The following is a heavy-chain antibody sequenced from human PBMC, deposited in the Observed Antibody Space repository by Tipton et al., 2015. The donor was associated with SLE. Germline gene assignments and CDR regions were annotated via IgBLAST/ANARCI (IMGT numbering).Heavy chain of an antibody. CDR2: ISSSSSYI. CDR3: ARDPVTTSHFDY. V-gene: IGHV3-21*01. D-gene: IGHD4-17*01. J-gene: IGHJ4*02. CDR1: GFTFSSYS. Sequence: GSLRLSCAASGFTFSSYSMNWVRQAPGKGLEWVSSISSSSSYIYYADSVKGRFTISRDNAKNSLYLQMNSLRAEDTAVYYCARDPVTTSHFDYWGQGTLVTVSS.